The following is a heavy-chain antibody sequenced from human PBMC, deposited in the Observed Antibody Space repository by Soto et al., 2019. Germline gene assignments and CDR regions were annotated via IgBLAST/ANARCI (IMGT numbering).Heavy chain of an antibody. CDR3: AKDEYYYSRSGYYIFDS. CDR2: IYYRGSA. V-gene: IGHV4-59*01. J-gene: IGHJ4*02. D-gene: IGHD3-22*01. Sequence: SETLSLTCTVSGGSINPYYWTWIRQPPGKGLEWIGSIYYRGSANNNPSLKSRLTISVDTSKKTLYLQMNSLRPEDTALYYCAKDEYYYSRSGYYIFDSWGQGTLVTVSS. CDR1: GGSINPYY.